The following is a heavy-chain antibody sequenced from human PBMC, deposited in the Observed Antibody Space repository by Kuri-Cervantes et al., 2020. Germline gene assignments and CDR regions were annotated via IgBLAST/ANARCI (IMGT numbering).Heavy chain of an antibody. CDR1: GFTFSGYD. Sequence: GESLKISCAASGFTFSGYDMHWVRQAPGKGLEWVSSIGTAADTFYPDSVKGRFTISRENAKNSLYLQMNSLRAEDTAVYYCARDRATVTTETKPRRHGMDVWGQGTTVTVSS. V-gene: IGHV3-13*01. J-gene: IGHJ6*02. D-gene: IGHD4-17*01. CDR2: IGTAADT. CDR3: ARDRATVTTETKPRRHGMDV.